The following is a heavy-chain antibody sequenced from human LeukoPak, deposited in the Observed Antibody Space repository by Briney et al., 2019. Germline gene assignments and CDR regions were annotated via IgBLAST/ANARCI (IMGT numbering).Heavy chain of an antibody. CDR3: AKDRHSSGWPRRPEYYFDY. CDR1: GFTFSSYG. CDR2: ISYDGSNK. Sequence: PGGSLRLSCAASGFTFSSYGMHWVRQDPGKGLEWVAVISYDGSNKYYADSVKGRFTISRDNSKNTLYLQMNSLRGEDTAVYYCAKDRHSSGWPRRPEYYFDYWGQGTLVTVSS. V-gene: IGHV3-30*18. J-gene: IGHJ4*02. D-gene: IGHD6-19*01.